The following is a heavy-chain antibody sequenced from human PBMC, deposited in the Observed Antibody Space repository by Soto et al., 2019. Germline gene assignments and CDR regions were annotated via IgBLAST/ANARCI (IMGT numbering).Heavy chain of an antibody. Sequence: GASVKVSCKASGYTFTSYAMHCVRQAPGQRLEWMGWINAGNGNTKYSQKFQGRVTITRDTSASTAYMELSSLRSEDTAVYYCARTYGSGSYSGLWFDPWGQGTLVTVSS. V-gene: IGHV1-3*01. D-gene: IGHD3-10*01. CDR3: ARTYGSGSYSGLWFDP. CDR2: INAGNGNT. J-gene: IGHJ5*02. CDR1: GYTFTSYA.